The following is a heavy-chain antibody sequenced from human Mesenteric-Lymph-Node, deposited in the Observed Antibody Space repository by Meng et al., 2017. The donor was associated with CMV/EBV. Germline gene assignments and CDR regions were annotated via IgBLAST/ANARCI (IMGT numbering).Heavy chain of an antibody. CDR1: GFTFSSHW. CDR3: ARFCTNGLCYTPLWGYSFYGMDV. Sequence: GESLKISCAASGFTFSSHWMSWVRQAPGKGLEWVSIMKEDGSEKYYVDSVKGRFTISRDNSKNSLYLHMNSLRAEDSAVYYCARFCTNGLCYTPLWGYSFYGMDVWGQGTTVTVSS. D-gene: IGHD2-8*01. V-gene: IGHV3-7*01. J-gene: IGHJ6*02. CDR2: MKEDGSEK.